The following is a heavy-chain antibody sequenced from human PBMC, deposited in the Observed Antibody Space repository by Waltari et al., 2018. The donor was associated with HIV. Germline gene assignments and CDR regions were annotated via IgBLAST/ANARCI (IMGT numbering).Heavy chain of an antibody. Sequence: QVQLVQSGAEVKKPGSSVKVSCKASGGTFSSYAISWVRQARGQGLEWMGGIIPIFGTANYAQKFQGRVTITADESTSTAYMELSSLRSEDTAVYYCARELGYCSGGSCSSYGMDVWGQGTTVTVSS. D-gene: IGHD2-15*01. CDR3: ARELGYCSGGSCSSYGMDV. CDR2: IIPIFGTA. V-gene: IGHV1-69*12. J-gene: IGHJ6*02. CDR1: GGTFSSYA.